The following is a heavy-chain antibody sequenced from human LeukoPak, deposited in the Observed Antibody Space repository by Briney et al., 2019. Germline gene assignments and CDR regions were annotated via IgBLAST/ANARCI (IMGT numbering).Heavy chain of an antibody. CDR1: GFTFSSYS. J-gene: IGHJ4*02. D-gene: IGHD4-17*01. Sequence: GGSLRLSCAASGFTFSSYSMNWVRQAPGKGLEWVSSISSSSSYIYYADSVKGRFTISRDNARNSLYLQMNSLRAEDTAMYYCTTDPGDYPDYWGQGALVTVSS. CDR2: ISSSSSYI. CDR3: TTDPGDYPDY. V-gene: IGHV3-21*03.